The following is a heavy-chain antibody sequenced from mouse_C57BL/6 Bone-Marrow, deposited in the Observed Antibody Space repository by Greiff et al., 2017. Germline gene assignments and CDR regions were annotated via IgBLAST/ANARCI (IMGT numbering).Heavy chain of an antibody. Sequence: QVQLKESGPGLVQPSQSLSITCTVSGFSLTSYGVHWVRQSPGKGLEWLGVIWSGGSTDYNAAFISRLSISKDNSKSQVFLKMNSLQADDTAIYYCASQILPHDYGSSYVYFDYWGQGTTLTVSS. J-gene: IGHJ2*01. CDR3: ASQILPHDYGSSYVYFDY. CDR1: GFSLTSYG. D-gene: IGHD1-1*01. V-gene: IGHV2-2*01. CDR2: IWSGGST.